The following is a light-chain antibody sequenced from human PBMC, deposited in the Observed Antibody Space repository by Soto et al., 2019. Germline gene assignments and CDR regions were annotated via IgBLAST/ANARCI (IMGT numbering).Light chain of an antibody. Sequence: QSALTQPASVSGSPGQSITISCTGTRSDVGSYNSIAWYQQLPGKAPRVMIFEVTKRPPGISNRFSGSKSGSTASLTISGLQAEDEADYFCFSYAGSSIWVFGGGTKLTVL. CDR2: EVT. J-gene: IGLJ3*02. V-gene: IGLV2-23*02. CDR3: FSYAGSSIWV. CDR1: RSDVGSYNS.